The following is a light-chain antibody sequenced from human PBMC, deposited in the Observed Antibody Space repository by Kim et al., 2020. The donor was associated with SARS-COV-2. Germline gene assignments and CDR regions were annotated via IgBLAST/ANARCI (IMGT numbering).Light chain of an antibody. J-gene: IGKJ1*01. CDR3: LQDNKYPPT. CDR1: QDIRYD. CDR2: ASS. Sequence: AVQMTQSPSSLSASVGDRVTITCRASQDIRYDLGWYQQKEGKAPKPLIYASSTLQGGVPSRFSGSGSGTDFTLTISSLQPEDFATYFCLQDNKYPPTFGQGTKLEI. V-gene: IGKV1-6*01.